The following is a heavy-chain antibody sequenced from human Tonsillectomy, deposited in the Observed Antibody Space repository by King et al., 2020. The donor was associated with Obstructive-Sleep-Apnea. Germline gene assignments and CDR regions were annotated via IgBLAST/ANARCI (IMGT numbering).Heavy chain of an antibody. CDR1: GFTFSNYD. CDR2: IGTSGDT. CDR3: VREATDGFDS. V-gene: IGHV3-13*01. J-gene: IGHJ4*02. Sequence: VQLVEYGGGLVQPGGSLRLSCAASGFTFSNYDMHWVRQATGKGLEWVSLIGTSGDTYYPGSVKGRFTISRENAKNRLYLQMNSLRAGDTAVYYCVREATDGFDSWGQGTLVTVSS. D-gene: IGHD5-12*01.